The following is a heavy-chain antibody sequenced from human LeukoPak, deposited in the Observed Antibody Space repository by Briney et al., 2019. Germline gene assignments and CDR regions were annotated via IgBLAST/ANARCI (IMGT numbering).Heavy chain of an antibody. CDR2: IYYSGST. J-gene: IGHJ4*02. Sequence: SKTLSLTCTVSGGSISSYYWSWIRQPLGKGLEWIGNIYYSGSTNYNPSLKSRVTISVDTSKNQFSLRLSSVTAADTAVYYCASGYSSGWEPYYFDYWGQGTLVTVSS. D-gene: IGHD6-19*01. CDR1: GGSISSYY. V-gene: IGHV4-59*08. CDR3: ASGYSSGWEPYYFDY.